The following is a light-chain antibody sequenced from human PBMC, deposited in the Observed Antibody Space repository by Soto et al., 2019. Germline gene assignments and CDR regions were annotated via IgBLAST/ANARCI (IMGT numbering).Light chain of an antibody. J-gene: IGKJ1*01. V-gene: IGKV3D-20*02. CDR1: QTVRNNY. Sequence: EIVLTQSPATLSLSPGEGATLSCRASQTVRNNYLAWYQQKPGQAPRLLIYDASSRATGIPDRFSGSGSGTEFTLTISSLQPDDFATYYCQHYNSYSEAFGQGTKV. CDR3: QHYNSYSEA. CDR2: DAS.